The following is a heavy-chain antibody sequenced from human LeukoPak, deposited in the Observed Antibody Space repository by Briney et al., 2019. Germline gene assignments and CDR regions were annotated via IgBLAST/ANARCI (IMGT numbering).Heavy chain of an antibody. CDR1: GFPFSSYA. V-gene: IGHV3-64D*06. J-gene: IGHJ3*02. D-gene: IGHD3-9*01. Sequence: GGSLRLSCSASGFPFSSYAMHWVRQAPGKGLEYVSAISSNGGSTYYADSVKGRFTISRDNSKNTLYLQMSSLRAEDTAVYYCVISNYYDILTGQDAFDIWGQGTMVTVSS. CDR2: ISSNGGST. CDR3: VISNYYDILTGQDAFDI.